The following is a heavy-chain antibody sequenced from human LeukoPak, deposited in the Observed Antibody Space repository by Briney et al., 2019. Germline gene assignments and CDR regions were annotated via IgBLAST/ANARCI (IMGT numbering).Heavy chain of an antibody. Sequence: GGSLRLSCAASGFTFSSYAMSWVRQAPGKGLEWISTIGGSGGITYYADSMKGRFTISRDNSKNSLHLQMNSLRAEDTAVYYCAKDGDQYYHSSGYYGHFAYWGQGTLVTVSS. CDR1: GFTFSSYA. CDR3: AKDGDQYYHSSGYYGHFAY. D-gene: IGHD3-22*01. CDR2: IGGSGGIT. J-gene: IGHJ4*02. V-gene: IGHV3-23*01.